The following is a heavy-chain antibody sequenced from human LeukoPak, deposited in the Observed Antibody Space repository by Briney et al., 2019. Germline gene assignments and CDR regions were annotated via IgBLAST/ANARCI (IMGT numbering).Heavy chain of an antibody. CDR1: GFTFSSHW. Sequence: GGSLRLSCAASGFTFSSHWMSWVRQAPGKGLEWVANIKEDGSEIYYVDSVKGRFTISRDNAKNSLYLQMNSLRAEDTAVYYCARDLEVAAAPDYWGQGTLVTVSS. D-gene: IGHD2-15*01. CDR2: IKEDGSEI. J-gene: IGHJ4*02. CDR3: ARDLEVAAAPDY. V-gene: IGHV3-7*01.